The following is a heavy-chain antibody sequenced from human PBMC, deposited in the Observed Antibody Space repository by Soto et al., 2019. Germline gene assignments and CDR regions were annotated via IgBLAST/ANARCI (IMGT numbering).Heavy chain of an antibody. J-gene: IGHJ5*02. Sequence: SETLSLTCSVSGDSISSSSQYWGWIRQPPGKGLEWIGSIHCSGTSYYNPSLKSRVTIFVDTSKNQLSLKLSSVTAADTAVYYCARHWIAGSSIPWGQGTLVTVSS. CDR3: ARHWIAGSSIP. CDR1: GDSISSSSQY. CDR2: IHCSGTS. V-gene: IGHV4-39*01. D-gene: IGHD2-21*01.